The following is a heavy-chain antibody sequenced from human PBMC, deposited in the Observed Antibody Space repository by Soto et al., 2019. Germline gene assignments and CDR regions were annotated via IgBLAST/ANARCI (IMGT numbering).Heavy chain of an antibody. D-gene: IGHD6-13*01. J-gene: IGHJ5*02. Sequence: GGGLRLAWAASRFTFDDCAMDWVLQAPGKGLEWVSGISCNSGSIGYADSVKGRFTISRDNAKNSLYLQMNSLRAEDTAFYYSAKGPYIAAAGTFWFDPWGQGTLVTVSS. CDR1: RFTFDDCA. CDR2: ISCNSGSI. V-gene: IGHV3-9*01. CDR3: AKGPYIAAAGTFWFDP.